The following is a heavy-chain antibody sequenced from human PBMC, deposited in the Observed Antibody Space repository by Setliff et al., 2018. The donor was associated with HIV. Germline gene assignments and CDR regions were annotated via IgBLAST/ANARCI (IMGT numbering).Heavy chain of an antibody. CDR2: IYYSGST. Sequence: SETLSLTCTVSAGSIRSSTYYWAWISKTPGKGLDWIGTIYYSGSTYDNPSLKSRATISVDTSKKQFSLKLSSVTAADTAVYYCIIAYSSGWLAPMGFDSWGQGTQVTVSS. D-gene: IGHD6-19*01. J-gene: IGHJ4*02. CDR3: IIAYSSGWLAPMGFDS. CDR1: AGSIRSSTYY. V-gene: IGHV4-39*01.